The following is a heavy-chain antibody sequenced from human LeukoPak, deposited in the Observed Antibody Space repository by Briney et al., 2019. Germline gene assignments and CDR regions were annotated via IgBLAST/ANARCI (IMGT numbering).Heavy chain of an antibody. D-gene: IGHD6-13*01. V-gene: IGHV4-34*01. CDR1: GGSFSGYY. CDR2: INHSGST. Sequence: TPSETLSLTCAVYGGSFSGYYWSWIRQPPGKGLEWIGEINHSGSTNYNPSLKSRVTISVDTSKNQFSLKLSSVTAADTAVYYCARGVQQLVHHYYYYYYMDVWGKGTTVTVSS. CDR3: ARGVQQLVHHYYYYYYMDV. J-gene: IGHJ6*03.